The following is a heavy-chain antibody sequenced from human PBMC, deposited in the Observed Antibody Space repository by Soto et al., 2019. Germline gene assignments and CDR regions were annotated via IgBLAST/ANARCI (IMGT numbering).Heavy chain of an antibody. Sequence: QVQLQESGPGLVKPSDTLSLTCTVSGASISTYYWSWIRQPPGKGLEWIGYISYSGSTNYNPSLKRRVTISFDASKNEISLQVRSATAADAAVYYCARDLKESCSDGKCNWFDPWGQGTLVTVSS. CDR3: ARDLKESCSDGKCNWFDP. CDR2: ISYSGST. D-gene: IGHD2-15*01. V-gene: IGHV4-59*01. J-gene: IGHJ5*02. CDR1: GASISTYY.